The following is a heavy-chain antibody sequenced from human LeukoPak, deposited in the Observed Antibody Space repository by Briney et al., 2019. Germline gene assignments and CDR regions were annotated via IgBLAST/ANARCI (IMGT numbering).Heavy chain of an antibody. CDR3: ARASEDYYYYYMDV. V-gene: IGHV4-59*01. Sequence: SETLSLTCTVSGGSISSYFWSWIRQPPGKGLQGIGYIYYSGSTIYNPSLKSRVTISVDTSKNQFSLKLSSVTAADTAVYYCARASEDYYYYYMDVWGKGTTVTISS. CDR1: GGSISSYF. D-gene: IGHD1-14*01. CDR2: IYYSGST. J-gene: IGHJ6*03.